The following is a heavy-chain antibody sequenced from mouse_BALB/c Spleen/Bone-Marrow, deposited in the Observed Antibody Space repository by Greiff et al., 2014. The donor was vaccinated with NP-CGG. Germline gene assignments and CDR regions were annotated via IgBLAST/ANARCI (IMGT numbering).Heavy chain of an antibody. V-gene: IGHV2-9*02. CDR3: ARAFDY. Sequence: VHLVESGPGLVAPSQSLSITCTVSGFSLTSYSVYWVRQPPGKGLEWLGVIWAGGSTNYNSALMSRLSISKDNSKSQVFLKMSSLQTDDTAMYYCARAFDYWGQGTTLTVSS. J-gene: IGHJ2*01. CDR1: GFSLTSYS. CDR2: IWAGGST.